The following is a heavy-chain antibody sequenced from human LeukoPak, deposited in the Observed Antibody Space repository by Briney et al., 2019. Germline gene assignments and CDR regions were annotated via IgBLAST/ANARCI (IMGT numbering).Heavy chain of an antibody. CDR1: GGTFSSYA. D-gene: IGHD3-10*01. V-gene: IGHV1-69*13. Sequence: ASVKVSCKASGGTFSSYAISWVRQAPGQGLEWMGGIIPIFGTANYAQKFQGRVTITADESTNTAYMELSSLRSEDTAVYYCARAENMVRGVMRSYYMDVWGKGTTVTISS. CDR2: IIPIFGTA. J-gene: IGHJ6*03. CDR3: ARAENMVRGVMRSYYMDV.